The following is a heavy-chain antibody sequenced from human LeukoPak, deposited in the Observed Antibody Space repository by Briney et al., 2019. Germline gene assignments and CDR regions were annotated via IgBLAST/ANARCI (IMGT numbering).Heavy chain of an antibody. V-gene: IGHV3-21*01. CDR3: AREVYSSRREDYFDY. CDR2: ISSSSSYI. J-gene: IGHJ4*02. CDR1: GFTFSKYY. D-gene: IGHD6-13*01. Sequence: PGGSLRLSCAASGFTFSKYYLNWGRQAPGKGLEWVSSISSSSSYIYYADSVKGRFTISRDNAKNSLYLQMNSLRAEDTAVYYCAREVYSSRREDYFDYWGQGTLVTVSS.